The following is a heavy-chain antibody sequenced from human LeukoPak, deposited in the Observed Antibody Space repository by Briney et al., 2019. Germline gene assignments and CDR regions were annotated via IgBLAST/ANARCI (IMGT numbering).Heavy chain of an antibody. V-gene: IGHV3-74*01. J-gene: IGHJ6*02. CDR2: INSDGSIT. Sequence: PGESLRLSCAASGFTFSTYWMHWVRQAPGKGLVWVSRINSDGSITSYPDSVKGRFTISRDNAKNTLYLQMNSLRAEDTAVYYCARTLGGPTIEYYYGMDVWGQGTTVTVSS. D-gene: IGHD5-12*01. CDR3: ARTLGGPTIEYYYGMDV. CDR1: GFTFSTYW.